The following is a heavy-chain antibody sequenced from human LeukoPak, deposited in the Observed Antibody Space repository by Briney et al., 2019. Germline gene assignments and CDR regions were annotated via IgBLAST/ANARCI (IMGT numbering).Heavy chain of an antibody. D-gene: IGHD3-16*02. J-gene: IGHJ5*02. V-gene: IGHV4-61*02. CDR1: GGSISSGSYY. CDR2: IYTSGST. CDR3: ARGRYDYVWGSYPNWFDP. Sequence: SQTLSLTCTVSGGSISSGSYYRSWIRQPAGKGLEWIGRIYTSGSTNYNPSLKSRVTISVDTSKNQFSLKLSSVTAADTAVYYCARGRYDYVWGSYPNWFDPWGQGTLVTVSS.